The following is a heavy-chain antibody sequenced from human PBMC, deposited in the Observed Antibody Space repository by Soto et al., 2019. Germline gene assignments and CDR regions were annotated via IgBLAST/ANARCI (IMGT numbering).Heavy chain of an antibody. CDR1: GGTFSSYA. J-gene: IGHJ6*02. CDR3: AREIVVVAAATAHYYYYGMDV. V-gene: IGHV1-69*13. D-gene: IGHD2-15*01. Sequence: GASVKVSCKASGGTFSSYAISWVRQAPGQGLEWMGGIIPIFGTANYAQKFQGRVTITADESTSTAYMELSSLRSEDTAVYYCAREIVVVAAATAHYYYYGMDVWGQGTTVTVSS. CDR2: IIPIFGTA.